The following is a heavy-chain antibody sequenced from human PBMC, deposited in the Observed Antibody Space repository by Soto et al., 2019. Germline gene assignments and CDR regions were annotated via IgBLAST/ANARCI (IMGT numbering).Heavy chain of an antibody. J-gene: IGHJ4*02. Sequence: QVQLVESGGGVVQPGRSLRLSCAASGFTFSSYAMHWVRQAPGKGLEWVAVISYDGSNKYYADSVKGRFTISRDNSKNTLYLQMNSLRAEDTAVYYCAREGPGGGSYPYYLDYWGQGTLVTVSS. CDR2: ISYDGSNK. V-gene: IGHV3-30-3*01. CDR3: AREGPGGGSYPYYLDY. CDR1: GFTFSSYA. D-gene: IGHD1-26*01.